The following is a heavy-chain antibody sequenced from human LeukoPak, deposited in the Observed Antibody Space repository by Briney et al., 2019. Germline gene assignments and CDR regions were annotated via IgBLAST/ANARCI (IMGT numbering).Heavy chain of an antibody. CDR3: AASGPYVYSYYFDY. D-gene: IGHD2-21*01. Sequence: GASVKVSCKVSGYTLTELSMHWVRQAPGKGLEWMGGFDPEDGETIYAQKFQGRVTMSEEPSTDTAYMELSSLRSEDTAVYYCAASGPYVYSYYFDYWGQGTLVTVSS. CDR1: GYTLTELS. V-gene: IGHV1-24*01. J-gene: IGHJ4*02. CDR2: FDPEDGET.